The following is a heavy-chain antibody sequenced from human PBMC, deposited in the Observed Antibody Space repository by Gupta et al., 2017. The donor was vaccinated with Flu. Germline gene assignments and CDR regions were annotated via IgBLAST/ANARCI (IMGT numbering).Heavy chain of an antibody. J-gene: IGHJ4*02. CDR1: GGTFSSYT. CDR2: IIPILGIA. D-gene: IGHD5-12*01. CDR3: ASALGRDGYNGEYYFDY. V-gene: IGHV1-69*02. Sequence: EVKKPGSSVKVSCKASGGTFSSYTISWVRQAPGQGLEWMGRIIPILGIANYAQKFQGRVTITADKSTSTAYMELSSLRSEDTAVYYCASALGRDGYNGEYYFDYWGQGTLVTVSS.